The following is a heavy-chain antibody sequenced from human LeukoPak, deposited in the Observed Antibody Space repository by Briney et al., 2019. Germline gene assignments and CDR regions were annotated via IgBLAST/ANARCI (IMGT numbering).Heavy chain of an antibody. J-gene: IGHJ4*02. CDR1: GFTFSNHD. CDR3: AKDRAQHYYDSSGYYEAY. Sequence: GGSLRLSCGASGFTFSNHDMHWVRQAPGKGLEWVAFIRYDGNNKNYADSVKGRFTISRDNSKNTLYLQMNSLRAEDTAVYYCAKDRAQHYYDSSGYYEAYWGQGTLVTVSS. D-gene: IGHD3-22*01. CDR2: IRYDGNNK. V-gene: IGHV3-30*02.